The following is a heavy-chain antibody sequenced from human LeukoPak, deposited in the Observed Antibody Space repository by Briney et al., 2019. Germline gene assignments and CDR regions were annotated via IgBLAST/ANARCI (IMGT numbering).Heavy chain of an antibody. J-gene: IGHJ4*02. CDR1: GYTFTSYY. Sequence: GASVKVSCKASGYTFTSYYMHWVRQAPGQGLEWMGIINPSGGSTSYAQKFQGRVTMTRDTSTSTVYMELSSLRSEDTAVYYCAKVSRSCTSTSCYRTFDYWGQGTLVTVSS. CDR2: INPSGGST. V-gene: IGHV1-46*01. D-gene: IGHD2-2*02. CDR3: AKVSRSCTSTSCYRTFDY.